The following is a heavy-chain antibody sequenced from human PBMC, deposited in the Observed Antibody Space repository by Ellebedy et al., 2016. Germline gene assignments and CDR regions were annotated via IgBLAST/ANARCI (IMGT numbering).Heavy chain of an antibody. D-gene: IGHD2-21*01. Sequence: GESLKISXAASGFTFKTYAMSWVRQAPGEGLEWVSTLSGSGPKTYYADSVQGRFTMSRDNSKSTLYLQMNILRAEDTAVYYCAKHETDGDYYLDLWGRGTLVTVSS. CDR3: AKHETDGDYYLDL. V-gene: IGHV3-23*01. CDR2: LSGSGPKT. CDR1: GFTFKTYA. J-gene: IGHJ2*01.